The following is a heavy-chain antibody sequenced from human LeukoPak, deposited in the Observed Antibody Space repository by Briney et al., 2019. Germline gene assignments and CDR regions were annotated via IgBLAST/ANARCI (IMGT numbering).Heavy chain of an antibody. V-gene: IGHV3-74*01. Sequence: GGSLRLSCAASNFTFSSYAMSWVRQAPGKGLVWVSRIRSDGSDTRYAESVKGRFTISRDNAKNTLYLQMNSLRAEDTAVYYCAREKRHRDGYNFYYYYYMDVWGKGTTVTVSS. CDR3: AREKRHRDGYNFYYYYYMDV. CDR1: NFTFSSYA. D-gene: IGHD5-24*01. J-gene: IGHJ6*03. CDR2: IRSDGSDT.